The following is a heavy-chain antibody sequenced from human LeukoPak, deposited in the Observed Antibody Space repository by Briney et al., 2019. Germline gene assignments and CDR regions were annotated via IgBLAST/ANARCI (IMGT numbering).Heavy chain of an antibody. Sequence: SETLSHTCTVSGGSISSYYWSWIRQPPGKGLEWIGYIYYSGSTNYNPSLKSRVTISVDTSKNQFSLKLSSVTAADTAVYYCARGAVWWYFDLWGRGTLVTVSS. V-gene: IGHV4-59*01. CDR2: IYYSGST. CDR3: ARGAVWWYFDL. CDR1: GGSISSYY. D-gene: IGHD3-16*01. J-gene: IGHJ2*01.